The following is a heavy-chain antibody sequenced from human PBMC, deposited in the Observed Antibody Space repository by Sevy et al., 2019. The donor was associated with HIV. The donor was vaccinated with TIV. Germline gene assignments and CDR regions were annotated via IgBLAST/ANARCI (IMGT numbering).Heavy chain of an antibody. D-gene: IGHD3-9*01. Sequence: SETLSLTCTVSGGSISSYYWSWIRQPPGKGLEWIGYIYYSGSTNYNPSLKSRVTISVDRSKNRFSLKLSSVTAADTAVYYCARTYYDILTGYYPAATSYFDCWGQGTLVTVSS. CDR3: ARTYYDILTGYYPAATSYFDC. V-gene: IGHV4-59*01. CDR1: GGSISSYY. J-gene: IGHJ4*02. CDR2: IYYSGST.